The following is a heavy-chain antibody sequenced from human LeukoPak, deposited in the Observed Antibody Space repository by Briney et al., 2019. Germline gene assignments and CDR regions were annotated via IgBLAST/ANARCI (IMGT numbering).Heavy chain of an antibody. CDR2: IYYSGST. D-gene: IGHD3-22*01. CDR1: GGSISSYY. V-gene: IGHV4-59*01. CDR3: ARVPYYYDSSGYLMWFDP. J-gene: IGHJ5*02. Sequence: PSETLSLTCTVSGGSISSYYWSWIRQPPGKGLEWIGYIYYSGSTNYNPSLKSRVTISVDTSKNQFSLKLSSVTAADTAVYYCARVPYYYDSSGYLMWFDPWGQGTLVTASS.